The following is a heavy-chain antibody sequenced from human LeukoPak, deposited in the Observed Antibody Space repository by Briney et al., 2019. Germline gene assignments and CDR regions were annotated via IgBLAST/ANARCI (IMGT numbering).Heavy chain of an antibody. Sequence: GGSLRLSCAASGFTFSTYAMHWVRQAPGKGLEWVAVISYDGSNKYYADSVKGRFTISRDNSKNTLYLQMNSLRPEDTAVYYCARSRGYFGAFLNADYFDYWGQGTLVTVSS. D-gene: IGHD3-10*01. J-gene: IGHJ4*02. CDR3: ARSRGYFGAFLNADYFDY. CDR1: GFTFSTYA. V-gene: IGHV3-30*04. CDR2: ISYDGSNK.